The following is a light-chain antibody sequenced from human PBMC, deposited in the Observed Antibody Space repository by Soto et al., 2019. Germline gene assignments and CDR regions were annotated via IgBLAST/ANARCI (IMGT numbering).Light chain of an antibody. CDR1: SSDVGGYNY. Sequence: QSALTQPASVSGSPGQSITISCTGTSSDVGGYNYVSWYQQHPGKAPKLMIYDVSNRPSGVSNRFSGSKSGNTASLTISGLQAEDEADDYCSSYTSSSTPKVFGGGTKLTVL. CDR2: DVS. V-gene: IGLV2-14*01. J-gene: IGLJ2*01. CDR3: SSYTSSSTPKV.